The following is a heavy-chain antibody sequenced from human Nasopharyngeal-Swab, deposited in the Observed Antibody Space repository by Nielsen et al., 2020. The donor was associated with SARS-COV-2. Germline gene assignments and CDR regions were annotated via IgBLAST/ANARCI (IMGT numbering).Heavy chain of an antibody. Sequence: ASVKVSCKASGYTFTSYDINWVRQATEQGLEWMGWMNPNSGNTGYAQKFQGRVTMTRNTSISTAYMELSSLRSEDTAVYYCARQTNHYGLYYFDYWGQGTLVTVSS. CDR3: ARQTNHYGLYYFDY. V-gene: IGHV1-8*01. CDR2: MNPNSGNT. D-gene: IGHD3-10*01. J-gene: IGHJ4*02. CDR1: GYTFTSYD.